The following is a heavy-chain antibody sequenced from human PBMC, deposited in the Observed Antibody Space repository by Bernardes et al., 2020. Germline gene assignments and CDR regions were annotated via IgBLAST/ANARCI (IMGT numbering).Heavy chain of an antibody. D-gene: IGHD2-2*01. CDR3: AREWYCSSTTCLYYFEY. CDR2: IHHGGKT. Sequence: SETLSLTCTVSGGSINNYYWSWIRQPPGKGLEWIGSIHHGGKTYYNPSLKSRITISVDTSKNQFSLRLNSVTAADTAVYFCAREWYCSSTTCLYYFEYWGQGTLVTVSS. V-gene: IGHV4-59*12. J-gene: IGHJ4*02. CDR1: GGSINNYY.